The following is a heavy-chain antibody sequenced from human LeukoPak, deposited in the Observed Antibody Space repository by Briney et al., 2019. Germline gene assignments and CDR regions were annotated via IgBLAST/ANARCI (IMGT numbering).Heavy chain of an antibody. V-gene: IGHV3-21*01. Sequence: GGSLRLSCAASGFTFSSYSMNWVRQAPGKGLEWVSSISSSSSYIYYADSVKGRFTISRDNAKNSLYLQMNSLRAEDTAVYYCAKDQTPAGMDVWGQGTTVTVSS. CDR3: AKDQTPAGMDV. J-gene: IGHJ6*02. CDR1: GFTFSSYS. CDR2: ISSSSSYI.